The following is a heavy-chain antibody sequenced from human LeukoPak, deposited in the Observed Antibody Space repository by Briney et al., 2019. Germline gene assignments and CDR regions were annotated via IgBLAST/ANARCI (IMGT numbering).Heavy chain of an antibody. J-gene: IGHJ4*02. CDR3: AGERGEEYSSGWYKRNYFDN. Sequence: SETLSLTCNFSGASINSDYYWNWFRQPPGKGLEWIAYFYYSGTTYYNPSLKSRLSISVDTSKNQFSLKVTSVTAADTAVYYCAGERGEEYSSGWYKRNYFDNWGQGIRVTVSS. CDR1: GASINSDYY. V-gene: IGHV4-30-4*08. CDR2: FYYSGTT. D-gene: IGHD6-19*01.